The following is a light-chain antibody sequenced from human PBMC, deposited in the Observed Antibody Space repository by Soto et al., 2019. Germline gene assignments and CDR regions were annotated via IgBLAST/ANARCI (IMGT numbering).Light chain of an antibody. CDR1: QSVSDN. J-gene: IGKJ1*01. CDR2: GAF. CDR3: QQYNDWPLR. V-gene: IGKV3-15*01. Sequence: EILMTQSPVTLSVSPGARVTLSCRASQSVSDNLAWYQQKPGQAPSLLIYGAFTRATGVPARFSGAGSGTEFSLTISSLQSEGFTFCYCQQYNDWPLRFGQGTTVDIK.